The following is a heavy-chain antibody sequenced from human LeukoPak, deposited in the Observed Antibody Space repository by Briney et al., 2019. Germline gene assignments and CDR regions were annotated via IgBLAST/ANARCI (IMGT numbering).Heavy chain of an antibody. Sequence: SETLSLTCAVYGGSFSGYYWSWIRQPPGKGLEWIGEINHSVSTNYNPSLKSRVTIPIDTSKNQFSLKLSSVTAADTAVYFCARLFRYYYGSGAPRGYFDYWGQGTLVTVSS. J-gene: IGHJ4*02. V-gene: IGHV4-34*01. CDR1: GGSFSGYY. CDR3: ARLFRYYYGSGAPRGYFDY. D-gene: IGHD3-10*01. CDR2: INHSVST.